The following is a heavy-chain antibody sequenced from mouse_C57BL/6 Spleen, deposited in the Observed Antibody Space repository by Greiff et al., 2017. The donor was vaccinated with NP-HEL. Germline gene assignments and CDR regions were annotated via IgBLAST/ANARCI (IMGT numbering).Heavy chain of an antibody. V-gene: IGHV1-69*01. CDR3: ARWGSNDWYFDV. D-gene: IGHD2-5*01. CDR1: GYTFTSYW. Sequence: QVHVKQPGAELVMPGASVKLSCKASGYTFTSYWMHWVKQRPGQGLEWIGEIDPSDSYTNYNQKFKGKSTLTVDKSSSTAYMQLSSLTSEDSAVYYCARWGSNDWYFDVWGTGTTVTVSS. J-gene: IGHJ1*03. CDR2: IDPSDSYT.